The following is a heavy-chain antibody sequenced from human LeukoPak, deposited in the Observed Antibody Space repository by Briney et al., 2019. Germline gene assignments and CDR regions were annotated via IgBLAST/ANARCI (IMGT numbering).Heavy chain of an antibody. Sequence: PGGSLRLSCAASGFTFSSYSMNWVRQAPGKGLEWVSSISSSSSYIYYADSVKGRFTISRDNAKNSLYLQMNSLRAEDTAVYYCARDSIAVASFDCWGQGTLVTVSS. V-gene: IGHV3-21*01. J-gene: IGHJ4*02. CDR3: ARDSIAVASFDC. CDR1: GFTFSSYS. D-gene: IGHD6-19*01. CDR2: ISSSSSYI.